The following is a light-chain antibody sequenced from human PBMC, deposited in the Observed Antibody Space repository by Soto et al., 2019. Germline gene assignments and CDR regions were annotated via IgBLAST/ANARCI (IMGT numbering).Light chain of an antibody. CDR1: QSISSW. CDR3: QQYNSYPWT. CDR2: KAS. Sequence: DIQMTQSPPTLSASVGDRVTITCRASQSISSWLAWYQQKPGKAPKLLIYKASSLESGVPSRFSGSGSGTEFTLNISSLQPDDFATYYCQQYNSYPWTFGQGTKVEIK. V-gene: IGKV1-5*03. J-gene: IGKJ1*01.